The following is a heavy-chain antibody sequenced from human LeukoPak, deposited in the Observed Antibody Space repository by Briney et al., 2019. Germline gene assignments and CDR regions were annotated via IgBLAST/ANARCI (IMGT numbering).Heavy chain of an antibody. V-gene: IGHV3-30*02. J-gene: IGHJ4*02. Sequence: GGSLRLSCAASGFSFRYYGMHWVRQAPGKGLEWVAFINYDGSNKYYADSVEGRFTISRDNSKNTLYLEINSLSADDTAVYYCATTDTTCYWGQGTLVTVSS. CDR3: ATTDTTCY. D-gene: IGHD1-14*01. CDR1: GFSFRYYG. CDR2: INYDGSNK.